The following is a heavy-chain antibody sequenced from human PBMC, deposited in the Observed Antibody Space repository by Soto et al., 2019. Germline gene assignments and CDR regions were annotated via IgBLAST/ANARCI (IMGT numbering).Heavy chain of an antibody. CDR2: IYYSGST. J-gene: IGHJ1*01. V-gene: IGHV4-39*01. CDR1: GGSISSSSYY. D-gene: IGHD2-21*02. Sequence: SETLSLTCTVSGGSISSSSYYWGWIRQPPGKGLEWIGSIYYSGSTYYNPSLKSRVTISVDTSKNQFSLKLGSVTAADTAVYYCARHASNCGGDCYAEYFQHWGQGTLVTVSS. CDR3: ARHASNCGGDCYAEYFQH.